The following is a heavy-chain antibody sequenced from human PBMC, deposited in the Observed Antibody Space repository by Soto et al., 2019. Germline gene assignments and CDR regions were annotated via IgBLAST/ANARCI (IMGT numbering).Heavy chain of an antibody. CDR2: IYYSGST. D-gene: IGHD3-10*01. CDR1: GGSVTSYY. J-gene: IGHJ6*02. CDR3: ARALYGSGVLDV. Sequence: SETLSLTCTVSGGSVTSYYWSCIRQPPGKTLEWIGTIYYSGSTNYNPSLKSRVTISVDTSKNQSSLKLGSVTAADTAVYFCARALYGSGVLDVWGQGTTVTVSS. V-gene: IGHV4-59*02.